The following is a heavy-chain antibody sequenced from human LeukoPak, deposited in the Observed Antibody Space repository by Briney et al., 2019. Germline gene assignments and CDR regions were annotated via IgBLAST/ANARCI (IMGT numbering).Heavy chain of an antibody. D-gene: IGHD5-12*01. Sequence: PGGSLRLSCAASGFTFSSYEMNWVRQAPGKGLEWVSYISSSGSTIYYADSVKGRFTISRDNAKNSLYLQMNSLRAEDTAVYYCARAKSPKVATPWAFDIWGQGTMVTVSS. CDR2: ISSSGSTI. CDR1: GFTFSSYE. CDR3: ARAKSPKVATPWAFDI. V-gene: IGHV3-48*03. J-gene: IGHJ3*02.